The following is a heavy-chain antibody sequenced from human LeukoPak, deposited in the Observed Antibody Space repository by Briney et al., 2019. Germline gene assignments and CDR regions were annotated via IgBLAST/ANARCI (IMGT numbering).Heavy chain of an antibody. Sequence: GGSLRLSCAASGVTFSNDGMDWVRQAPGQGLEWVSSISASSTYIWYADSVKGRFTISRDNAKSSLYLQMDSLRAGDTAVYYCARERACGASSCVAYYFDSWGQGTLVTVSS. J-gene: IGHJ4*02. CDR2: ISASSTYI. V-gene: IGHV3-21*01. CDR3: ARERACGASSCVAYYFDS. CDR1: GVTFSNDG. D-gene: IGHD2-2*01.